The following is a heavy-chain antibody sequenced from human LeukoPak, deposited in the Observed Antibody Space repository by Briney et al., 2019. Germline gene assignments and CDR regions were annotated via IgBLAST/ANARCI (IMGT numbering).Heavy chain of an antibody. V-gene: IGHV3-21*01. CDR1: GFTFSSYS. D-gene: IGHD6-13*01. J-gene: IGHJ4*02. CDR2: ISSSSSYI. CDR3: ARVAAGTSNYFDY. Sequence: GGSLRLSCAASGFTFSSYSMNWVRQAPGKGLEWVSSISSSSSYIYYADSVKGRFTISRDNAKNSLYLQMNSLRAEDTAVYYCARVAAGTSNYFDYWGQGTLVTVSS.